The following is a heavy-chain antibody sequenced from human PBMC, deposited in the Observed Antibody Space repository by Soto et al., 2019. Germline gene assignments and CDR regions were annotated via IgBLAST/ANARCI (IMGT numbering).Heavy chain of an antibody. CDR2: VSASGLNT. Sequence: EVQLLESGGKLVQPGGSLTLSCAASGFTFSTYAMAWVRQAPGKGLEWVSGVSASGLNTDYADPVKGRFYISRDNSKNTVSLHMNSLRAEDTALSYCANDRPRRTSGYFFEYWGQGTPVTVSS. CDR1: GFTFSTYA. V-gene: IGHV3-23*01. J-gene: IGHJ4*02. D-gene: IGHD5-12*01. CDR3: ANDRPRRTSGYFFEY.